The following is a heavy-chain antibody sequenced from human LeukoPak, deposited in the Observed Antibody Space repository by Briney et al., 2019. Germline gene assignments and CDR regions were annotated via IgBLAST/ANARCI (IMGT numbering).Heavy chain of an antibody. Sequence: PETLSLTCAVYGGSFSGYYWSWIRQPPGKGLEWIGEINNSGSTNYNPSLKSRVTISVDTSKNQSSLKLSSVTAADTAVYYCARSMLYYDYVWGSYPRGPFDYWGQGTLVTVSS. CDR1: GGSFSGYY. V-gene: IGHV4-34*01. D-gene: IGHD3-16*02. J-gene: IGHJ4*02. CDR3: ARSMLYYDYVWGSYPRGPFDY. CDR2: INNSGST.